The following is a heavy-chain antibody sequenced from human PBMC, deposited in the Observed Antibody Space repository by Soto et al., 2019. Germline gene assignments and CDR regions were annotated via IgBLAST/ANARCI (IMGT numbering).Heavy chain of an antibody. D-gene: IGHD3-22*01. CDR1: GFSFTNFA. CDR3: AKDDFPDRGYDYFDY. Sequence: PGGSLRLSCAASGFSFTNFAMGWVGQAPGKGLEWVAGIGASGDITWYADSVKGRLSISRDNSKNTLYRQLNSLRFEDTAVYYCAKDDFPDRGYDYFDYWGPVTPVPVSS. CDR2: IGASGDIT. V-gene: IGHV3-23*01. J-gene: IGHJ4*02.